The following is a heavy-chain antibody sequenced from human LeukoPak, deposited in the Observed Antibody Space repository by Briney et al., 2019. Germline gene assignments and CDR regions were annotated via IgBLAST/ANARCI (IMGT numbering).Heavy chain of an antibody. CDR2: ISGSGGST. D-gene: IGHD5-18*01. CDR3: AKDKLSGYSYGYSLDH. Sequence: GGSLRLSCAASGFTFSSYAMSWVRQAPGKGLEWVSAISGSGGSTYYADSVKGRITNSRDNSKNTLNLQMDSLRGEDTAVYYCAKDKLSGYSYGYSLDHWGQGTLVTVSS. V-gene: IGHV3-23*01. CDR1: GFTFSSYA. J-gene: IGHJ4*02.